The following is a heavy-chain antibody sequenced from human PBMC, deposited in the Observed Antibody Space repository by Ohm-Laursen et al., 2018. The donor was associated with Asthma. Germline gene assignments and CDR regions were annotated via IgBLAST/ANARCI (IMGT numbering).Heavy chain of an antibody. J-gene: IGHJ4*02. Sequence: SLRLSCTASGFTFSSYWMHWVRQAPGKGLVWVSRINSDGSSTSYADSVKGRFTISRDNAKNTLYLQMNSLRAEDTAVYYCAREGDSSSLSYWGQGTLVTVSS. CDR3: AREGDSSSLSY. V-gene: IGHV3-74*01. CDR2: INSDGSST. D-gene: IGHD6-6*01. CDR1: GFTFSSYW.